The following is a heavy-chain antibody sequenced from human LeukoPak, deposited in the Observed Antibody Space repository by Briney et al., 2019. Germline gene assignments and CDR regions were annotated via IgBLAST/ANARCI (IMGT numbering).Heavy chain of an antibody. CDR3: ARGVYRYSSSWYSLSFDY. V-gene: IGHV4-34*01. Sequence: GTLRLSCAASGFTFSSYGMSWVRQAPGKGLEWIGEINHSGSTNYNPSLKSRVTISVDTSKNQFSLKLSSVIAADTAVYYCARGVYRYSSSWYSLSFDYWGQGTLVTVSS. CDR2: INHSGST. D-gene: IGHD6-13*01. CDR1: GFTFSSYG. J-gene: IGHJ4*02.